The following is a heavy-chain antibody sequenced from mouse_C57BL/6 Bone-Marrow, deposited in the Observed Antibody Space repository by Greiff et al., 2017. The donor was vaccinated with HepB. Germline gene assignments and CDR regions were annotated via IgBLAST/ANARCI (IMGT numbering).Heavy chain of an antibody. V-gene: IGHV3-6*01. CDR3: ARGWVDY. D-gene: IGHD4-1*01. CDR2: ISYDGSN. Sequence: EVQLVESGPGLVKPSQSLSLTCSVTGYSITSGYYWNWIRQFPGNKLEWMGYISYDGSNNYNPSLKNRISITRDTSKNQFFLKLNSVTTEDTATYYCARGWVDYWGQGTTLTVSS. J-gene: IGHJ2*01. CDR1: GYSITSGYY.